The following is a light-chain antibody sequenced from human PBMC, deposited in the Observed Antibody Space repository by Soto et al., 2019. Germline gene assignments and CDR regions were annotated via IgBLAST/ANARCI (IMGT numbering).Light chain of an antibody. CDR2: GAS. J-gene: IGKJ4*01. Sequence: DIQMTQSPSSVSASVGDRVTITCRASQGISNWLAWYQQQPGKDPKLLIYGASSLQSGVPSRFSGGGSGTHFNLIISSLQPEDFATYYCQQTNTFLPLTFGGGTKVEI. CDR3: QQTNTFLPLT. CDR1: QGISNW. V-gene: IGKV1-12*01.